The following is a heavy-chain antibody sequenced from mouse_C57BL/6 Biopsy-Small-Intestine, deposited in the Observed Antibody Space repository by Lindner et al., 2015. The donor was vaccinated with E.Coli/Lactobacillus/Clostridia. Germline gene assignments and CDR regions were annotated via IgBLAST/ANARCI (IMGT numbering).Heavy chain of an antibody. CDR2: IIPILDMT. J-gene: IGHJ2*01. V-gene: IGHV1S26*01. Sequence: SVKVSCKASGDTFSSYTITWLRQAPGQGPEWMGRIIPILDMTHYSQKFQGRVTITADKSTSTAYMELSSLRSDDTAVYYCARGRRSAAAGYFDYWGQGTLVTVSS. CDR1: GDTFSSYT. CDR3: ARGRRSAAAGYFDY. D-gene: IGHD1-1*01.